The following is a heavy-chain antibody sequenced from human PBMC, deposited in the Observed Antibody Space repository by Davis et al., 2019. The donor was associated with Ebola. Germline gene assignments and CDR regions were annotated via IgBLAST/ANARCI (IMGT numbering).Heavy chain of an antibody. CDR1: GFTFSDYW. J-gene: IGHJ4*02. CDR2: ISSSSSTI. V-gene: IGHV3-48*01. CDR3: ARARGPSYFDY. Sequence: GESLKISCEASGFTFSDYWMTWVRQTPGKGLEWVSYISSSSSTIYYADSVKGRFTISRDNAKNSLYLQMNSLRAEDTAVYYCARARGPSYFDYWGQGTLVTVSS.